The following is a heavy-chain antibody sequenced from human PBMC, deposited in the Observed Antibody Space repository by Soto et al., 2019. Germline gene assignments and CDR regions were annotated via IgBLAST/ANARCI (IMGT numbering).Heavy chain of an antibody. D-gene: IGHD5-12*01. J-gene: IGHJ6*02. CDR2: IYYSGST. V-gene: IGHV4-39*01. CDR3: ARVYSGPTGDYYYGMDV. CDR1: GGSISSSSYY. Sequence: SETLSLTCTVSGGSISSSSYYWGWIRQPPGKGLEWIGSIYYSGSTYYNPSLKSRVTISVDTSKNQFSLKLSSVTAADTAVYYCARVYSGPTGDYYYGMDVWGQGTTVTVSS.